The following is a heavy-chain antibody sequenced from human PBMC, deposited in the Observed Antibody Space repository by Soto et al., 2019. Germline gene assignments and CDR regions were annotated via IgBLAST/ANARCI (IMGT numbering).Heavy chain of an antibody. CDR2: IYYSGST. CDR3: ASGSGWDIVVVTAAPQGWLDP. D-gene: IGHD2-2*01. V-gene: IGHV4-39*01. Sequence: SETLSLTCTVSGGSLSSSSYYWGWIRQPPGKGLEWIGSIYYSGSTYYNPSLKSRVTISVDPSKHKFSLKLSAVTAADTGVYYCASGSGWDIVVVTAAPQGWLDPWGQGTLVTVSS. J-gene: IGHJ5*02. CDR1: GGSLSSSSYY.